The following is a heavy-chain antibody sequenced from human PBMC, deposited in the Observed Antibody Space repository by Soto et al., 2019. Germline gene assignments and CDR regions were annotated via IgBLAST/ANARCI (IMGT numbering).Heavy chain of an antibody. CDR1: GGSISSDDYY. D-gene: IGHD6-6*01. CDR3: AGDRSNSPDYFDY. J-gene: IGHJ4*02. Sequence: SETLSLTCTVSGGSISSDDYYWIWIRHPPGKGLEWIGHIYYSGGTYYNPSLKSRLTISVDTSKNQFSLKLSSVSAADTAVYFCAGDRSNSPDYFDYWGQGTLVTVSS. CDR2: IYYSGGT. V-gene: IGHV4-30-4*01.